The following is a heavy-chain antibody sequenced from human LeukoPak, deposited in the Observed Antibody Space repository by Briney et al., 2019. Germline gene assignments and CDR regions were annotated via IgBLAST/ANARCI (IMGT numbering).Heavy chain of an antibody. CDR2: IHYSGNT. D-gene: IGHD1-26*01. Sequence: SETLSLTCSVSGGSIRTYYWSWVRQPPGKGLEWIAWIHYSGNTQYNPSLQSRVTISVNTSKNQFSLKLDSVTAADTAVYFCARHRDGGTYPLAFWGQGTLVTVSS. J-gene: IGHJ4*02. V-gene: IGHV4-59*08. CDR1: GGSIRTYY. CDR3: ARHRDGGTYPLAF.